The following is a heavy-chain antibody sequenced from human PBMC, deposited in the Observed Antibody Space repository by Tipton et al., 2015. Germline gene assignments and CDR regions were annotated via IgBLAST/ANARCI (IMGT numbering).Heavy chain of an antibody. Sequence: KVQGRVTMTRDTSTSTAYMELRSLSSDDTAVYYCARESGTYYGLDSWGQGTLVTVSS. J-gene: IGHJ4*02. CDR3: ARESGTYYGLDS. V-gene: IGHV1-18*01. D-gene: IGHD1-26*01.